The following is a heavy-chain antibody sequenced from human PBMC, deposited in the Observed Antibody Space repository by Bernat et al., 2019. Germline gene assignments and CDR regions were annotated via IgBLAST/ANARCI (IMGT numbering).Heavy chain of an antibody. J-gene: IGHJ2*01. D-gene: IGHD5-12*01. CDR1: GGSISSSSYY. CDR3: ARVEATANYWYFDL. Sequence: QLQLQESGPGLVKPSETLSLTCTVSGGSISSSSYYWSWIRQPPGKGLEWIGYIYYSGSTYYNPSLKSRVTISVDTSKNQFSLKLSSVTAADTAVYYCARVEATANYWYFDLWGRGTLVTVSS. CDR2: IYYSGST. V-gene: IGHV4-30-4*01.